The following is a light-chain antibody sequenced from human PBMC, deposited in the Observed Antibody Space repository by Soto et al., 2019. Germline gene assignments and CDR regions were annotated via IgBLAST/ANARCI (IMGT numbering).Light chain of an antibody. CDR3: HQASSLPLA. CDR1: QVISSW. Sequence: DIQMTQAPSFVSAFVGDRVTITCRASQVISSWLAWYQQKPGKPPKLLIYAASTLHSGVPSRISGSESGTGFTLAISSLQPEDSGAYYCHQASSLPLAFGGGTKVEIK. J-gene: IGKJ4*01. V-gene: IGKV1-12*01. CDR2: AAS.